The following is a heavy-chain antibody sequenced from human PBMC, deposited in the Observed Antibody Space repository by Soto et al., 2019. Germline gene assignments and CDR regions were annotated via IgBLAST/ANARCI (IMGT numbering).Heavy chain of an antibody. J-gene: IGHJ4*02. D-gene: IGHD3-3*02. CDR3: ARLPSRHLVDY. CDR1: GSSINSSGYY. Sequence: TLSLTCTVSGSSINSSGYYWGWIRQPPGKGLEWIGSMFYGVSTYYNPSLKSRVTVSVDTSKNQFSLNLRSVTAADTAVYYCARLPSRHLVDYWGQGTLVTVSS. CDR2: MFYGVST. V-gene: IGHV4-39*01.